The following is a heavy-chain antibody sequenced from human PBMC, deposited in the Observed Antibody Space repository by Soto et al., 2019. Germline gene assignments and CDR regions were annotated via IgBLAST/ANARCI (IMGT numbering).Heavy chain of an antibody. CDR3: ERVAGNGGSRYGIDF. V-gene: IGHV1-46*01. D-gene: IGHD2-15*01. CDR1: GYTFTTYY. J-gene: IGHJ4*02. Sequence: QVQLVQSGAEVKKPGASVKVSCKASGYTFTTYYMHWVRQAPGQGLEWMGIINPSGGSTSYAQKFEGRVTMTRDTPTSIVDRELGSVRSQDTAVYYRERVAGNGGSRYGIDFWGQGTLVTVSS. CDR2: INPSGGST.